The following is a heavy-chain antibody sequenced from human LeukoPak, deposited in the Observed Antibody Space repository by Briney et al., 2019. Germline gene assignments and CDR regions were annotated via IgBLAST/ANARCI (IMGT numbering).Heavy chain of an antibody. J-gene: IGHJ4*02. CDR2: IKQDGSKK. D-gene: IGHD3-16*01. CDR1: GFPFSSYW. Sequence: GGSLRLSCVASGFPFSSYWMTWVRQAPGKGLEWVANIKQDGSKKSYVDSVKGRFTISRDNAKNSLYLQMNSLRAEDTAVYYCAREATGGYYFDYWGQGTLVTVSS. CDR3: AREATGGYYFDY. V-gene: IGHV3-7*01.